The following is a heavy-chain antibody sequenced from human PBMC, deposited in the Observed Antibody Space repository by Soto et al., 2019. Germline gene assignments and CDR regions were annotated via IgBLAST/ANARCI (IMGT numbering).Heavy chain of an antibody. CDR2: ISHDGNNK. V-gene: IGHV3-30-3*01. Sequence: QVQLVESGGGVVQPGRSLRLSCAASGFTFSSHAMHWVRQAPGKGLEWVAVISHDGNNKYYADSVQGRFTFSRDNSKNTLSLQMNSLRAEDTAVYYCARGFSYYYDSSGYLVDAFDIWGQGTMVTVSS. D-gene: IGHD3-22*01. CDR3: ARGFSYYYDSSGYLVDAFDI. J-gene: IGHJ3*02. CDR1: GFTFSSHA.